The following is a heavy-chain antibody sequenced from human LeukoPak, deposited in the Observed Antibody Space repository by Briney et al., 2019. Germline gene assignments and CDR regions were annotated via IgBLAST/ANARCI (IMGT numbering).Heavy chain of an antibody. J-gene: IGHJ4*02. CDR1: GFTVSSNY. V-gene: IGHV3-53*01. CDR2: IYSGGST. D-gene: IGHD4-23*01. Sequence: GGSLRLSCAASGFTVSSNYMSWVRQPPGKGPEWVSLIYSGGSTYYSDPVKGRFTISRDNSKNTVYLQMNSLRAEDAAVYYCARRAGGYSHPHDYWGQGTLVTVSS. CDR3: ARRAGGYSHPHDY.